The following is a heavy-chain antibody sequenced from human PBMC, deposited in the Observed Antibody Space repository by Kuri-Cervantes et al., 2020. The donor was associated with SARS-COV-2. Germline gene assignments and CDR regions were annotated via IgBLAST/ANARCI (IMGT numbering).Heavy chain of an antibody. V-gene: IGHV3-73*01. Sequence: GGSLRLSCAASGFTFSGAAMHWVRQASGKGLEWVGRIRSKANEYATVYTASAKGRFTLSRDDSKNMAYLQMNSLRAEDTAVYYCARGISYSGYDLDYWGQGTLVTVSS. CDR3: ARGISYSGYDLDY. CDR1: GFTFSGAA. D-gene: IGHD5-12*01. CDR2: IRSKANEYAT. J-gene: IGHJ4*02.